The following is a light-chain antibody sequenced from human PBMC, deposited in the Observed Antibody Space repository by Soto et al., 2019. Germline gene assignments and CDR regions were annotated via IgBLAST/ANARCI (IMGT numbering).Light chain of an antibody. J-gene: IGKJ1*01. V-gene: IGKV1-39*01. Sequence: DIQMTQSPSSLSASVGDRVTITCRASQSISSYLKWYQQKPGKAPKLLIYAASSLQSGVPSRFIGSGSGTAFNLTISSLQPEDVATSYCQQSDRTPTWTFGQGTKVEIK. CDR3: QQSDRTPTWT. CDR2: AAS. CDR1: QSISSY.